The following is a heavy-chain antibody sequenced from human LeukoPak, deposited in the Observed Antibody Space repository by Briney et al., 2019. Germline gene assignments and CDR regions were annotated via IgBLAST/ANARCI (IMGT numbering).Heavy chain of an antibody. V-gene: IGHV1-18*01. D-gene: IGHD6-13*01. CDR1: GYTFTSYG. J-gene: IGHJ5*02. CDR2: ISAYNGNT. CDR3: ARTRQYSSSWYCWFDP. Sequence: GASVKVSCKASGYTFTSYGISWVRQAPGQGLEWMGWISAYNGNTNYAQKLQGRVTMTTDTSTSTACMELRSLRSDDTAVYYCARTRQYSSSWYCWFDPWGQGTLVTVSS.